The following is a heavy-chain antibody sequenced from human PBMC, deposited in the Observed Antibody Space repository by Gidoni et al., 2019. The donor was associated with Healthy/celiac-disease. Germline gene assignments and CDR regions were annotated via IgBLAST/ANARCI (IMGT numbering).Heavy chain of an antibody. CDR3: ARVGLLWFGELSGEFDY. CDR2: IKQDGSEK. Sequence: EVQLVESGGGLVQPGGSLRLSCAASGFTFRSYWMSWVRQAPGKGLEWVDNIKQDGSEKYYVDSVKGRFTISRDNAKNSLYLQMNSLRAEDTAVYYCARVGLLWFGELSGEFDYWGQGTLVTVSS. V-gene: IGHV3-7*01. CDR1: GFTFRSYW. D-gene: IGHD3-10*01. J-gene: IGHJ4*02.